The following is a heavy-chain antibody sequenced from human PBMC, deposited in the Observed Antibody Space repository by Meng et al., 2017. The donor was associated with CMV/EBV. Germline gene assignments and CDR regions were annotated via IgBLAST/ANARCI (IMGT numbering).Heavy chain of an antibody. V-gene: IGHV3-74*01. CDR1: GFTFSSYW. CDR3: AKVSGGSGSLYYFDY. Sequence: GGSLRLSCAASGFTFSSYWMHWVRQAPGKGLVWVSRINSDGSSTSYADSVKGRFTISRDNSKNTLYLQMNSLRAEDTAVYYCAKVSGGSGSLYYFDYWGQGTLVTVSS. CDR2: INSDGSST. J-gene: IGHJ4*02. D-gene: IGHD1-26*01.